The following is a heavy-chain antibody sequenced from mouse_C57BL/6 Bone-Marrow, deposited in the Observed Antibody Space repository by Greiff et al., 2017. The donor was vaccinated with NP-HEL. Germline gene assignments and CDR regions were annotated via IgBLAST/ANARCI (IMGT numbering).Heavy chain of an antibody. CDR2: IHPNSGST. Sequence: VQLQQPGAELVKPGASVKLSCEASGYTFTSYWMPWVKQRPGQGLEWIGMIHPNSGSTNYTEKFKSKSTLTVDKSSSTAYMQLSSLTSEDSAVFSCARDYYNASSYFGYDMDYWGQGTSLTVSS. CDR1: GYTFTSYW. J-gene: IGHJ4*01. V-gene: IGHV1-64*01. CDR3: ARDYYNASSYFGYDMDY. D-gene: IGHD1-1*01.